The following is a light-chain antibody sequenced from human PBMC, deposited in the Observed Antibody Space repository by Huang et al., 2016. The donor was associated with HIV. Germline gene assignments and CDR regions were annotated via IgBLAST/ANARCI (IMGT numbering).Light chain of an antibody. CDR3: QQYDNLPGT. V-gene: IGKV1-33*01. J-gene: IGKJ1*01. CDR2: DAS. Sequence: DIQMTQSPSSLSASVGDRVTINCQASQDISNYLNWYQQKPGKAPKLLIYDASNLETGVPSRFSGSGSGTDFTFTISSLQPEDIATYYCQQYDNLPGTFGQGTKVEIK. CDR1: QDISNY.